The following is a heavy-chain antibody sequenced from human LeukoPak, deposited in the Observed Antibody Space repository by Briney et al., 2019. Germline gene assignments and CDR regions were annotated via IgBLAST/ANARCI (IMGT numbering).Heavy chain of an antibody. V-gene: IGHV4-34*01. CDR2: INHSGST. Sequence: ASETLSLTCAVYGGSFSGYYWSWIRQPPGKGLEWIGEINHSGSTNYNPSLKSRVTISVDTSKNQFSLKLSSVTAADTAVYYCARVSGSYRFDYWGQGTLVTVSS. J-gene: IGHJ4*02. CDR3: ARVSGSYRFDY. D-gene: IGHD1-26*01. CDR1: GGSFSGYY.